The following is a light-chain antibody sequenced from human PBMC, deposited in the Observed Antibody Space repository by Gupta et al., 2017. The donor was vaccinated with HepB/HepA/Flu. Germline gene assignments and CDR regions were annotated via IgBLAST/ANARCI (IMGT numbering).Light chain of an antibody. CDR3: RQALQTGAVT. J-gene: IGKJ3*01. CDR2: LGS. CDR1: QSLLHSNGYNY. Sequence: DIVMTQSPLSLPVTPGEPASISCRSSQSLLHSNGYNYLDWYLQKPGQSPQLLIYLGSNRASGVPDRFSGSGSGTDFTLKISRGEAEDVGVYYCRQALQTGAVTFGHGTKVDIK. V-gene: IGKV2-28*01.